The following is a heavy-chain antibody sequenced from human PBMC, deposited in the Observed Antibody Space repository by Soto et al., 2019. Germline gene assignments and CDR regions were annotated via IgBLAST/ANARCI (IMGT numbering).Heavy chain of an antibody. D-gene: IGHD2-15*01. CDR2: IWYDGSNK. Sequence: QVQLVESGGGVVQPGRSLRLSCAASGFTFSSYGMHWVRQAPGKGLEWVAVIWYDGSNKYYADSVKGRFTISRDNSKNTLYLQMNSLRAEGTAVYYCARDLRGYCSGGSCYSGGLLFDYWGQGTLVTVSS. CDR1: GFTFSSYG. V-gene: IGHV3-33*01. CDR3: ARDLRGYCSGGSCYSGGLLFDY. J-gene: IGHJ4*02.